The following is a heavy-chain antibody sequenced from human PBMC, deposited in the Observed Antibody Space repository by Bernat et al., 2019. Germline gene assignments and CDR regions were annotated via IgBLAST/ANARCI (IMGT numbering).Heavy chain of an antibody. Sequence: QLQLQESGPGLVKPSETLSLTCTVSGGSISSYYWSWIRQPPGKGLEWIGYIYYSGSTNYNPSLKSRVTISVDTSKNQFSLKLSSVTAADTAVYYCARGDSSSWSRSGPFDYWGQGTLVTVSS. D-gene: IGHD6-13*01. V-gene: IGHV4-59*01. CDR1: GGSISSYY. CDR3: ARGDSSSWSRSGPFDY. CDR2: IYYSGST. J-gene: IGHJ4*02.